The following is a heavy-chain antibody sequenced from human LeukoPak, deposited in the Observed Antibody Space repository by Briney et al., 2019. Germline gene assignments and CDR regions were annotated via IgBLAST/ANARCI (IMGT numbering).Heavy chain of an antibody. J-gene: IGHJ3*02. CDR1: GGSISSDSYY. CDR2: VSQTGNT. D-gene: IGHD6-13*01. Sequence: PSETLSLTCTVSGGSISSDSYYWNWIRQSPKKGLEWIGYVSQTGNTYYNPSLQSRVSISVDRSKNQFSLKLNSVTAADTAMYFCAREDRTNRWYTNHEIFDIWGQGTKVTVSS. V-gene: IGHV4-30-2*06. CDR3: AREDRTNRWYTNHEIFDI.